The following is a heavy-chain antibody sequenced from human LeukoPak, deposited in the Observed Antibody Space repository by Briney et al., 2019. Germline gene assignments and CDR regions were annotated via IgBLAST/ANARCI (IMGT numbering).Heavy chain of an antibody. Sequence: QPGRSLRLSCAASGFTFSSYWMSWVRQAPGKGLEWVANIKQDGSEKYYVDSVKGRFTISRDNAKNSLYLQMNSLRAEDTAVYYCAREPRYILPSSLDYWGQGTLVTVSS. J-gene: IGHJ4*02. D-gene: IGHD3-9*01. V-gene: IGHV3-7*03. CDR2: IKQDGSEK. CDR3: AREPRYILPSSLDY. CDR1: GFTFSSYW.